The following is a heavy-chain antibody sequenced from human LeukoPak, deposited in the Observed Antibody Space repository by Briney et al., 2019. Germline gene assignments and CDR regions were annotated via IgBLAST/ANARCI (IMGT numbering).Heavy chain of an antibody. Sequence: SETLSLTCTVSGYSISSDYYWGWIRQPPGKGLEWIGYIYYSGSTSYNPSLKSRVTISVDTSKNQFSLKLSSVTAADTAVYYCARGFGDYWGQGTLVTVSS. CDR3: ARGFGDY. J-gene: IGHJ4*02. CDR2: IYYSGST. V-gene: IGHV4-61*01. D-gene: IGHD3-10*01. CDR1: GYSISSDYY.